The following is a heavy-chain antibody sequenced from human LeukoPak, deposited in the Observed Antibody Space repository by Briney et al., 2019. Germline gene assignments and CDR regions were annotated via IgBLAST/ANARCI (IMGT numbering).Heavy chain of an antibody. Sequence: GGSLRLSCAASGFTVSSNYMNWVRQVPGKGLEWVSAISGSGGSTYYADSVKGRFTISRDNSKNTLYLESNSLRAEDTAVYYCARGHPYYDASTSYSYYFDYWGQGTLVTVSS. CDR1: GFTVSSNY. CDR2: ISGSGGST. J-gene: IGHJ4*02. V-gene: IGHV3-53*01. CDR3: ARGHPYYDASTSYSYYFDY. D-gene: IGHD3-16*01.